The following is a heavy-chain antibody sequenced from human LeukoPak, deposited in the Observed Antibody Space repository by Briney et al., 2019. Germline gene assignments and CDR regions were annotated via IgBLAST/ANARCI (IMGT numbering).Heavy chain of an antibody. CDR3: AKDPSGSYYY. Sequence: GRSLRLSCAASGFTFSSYTMHWVRQAPGKGLEWVAVISYDGNNNYYADSVKGRFTISRDNSKNTLYLQMNSLRAEDTAVYYCAKDPSGSYYYWGQGTLVTVSS. D-gene: IGHD1-26*01. CDR1: GFTFSSYT. CDR2: ISYDGNNN. J-gene: IGHJ4*02. V-gene: IGHV3-30-3*01.